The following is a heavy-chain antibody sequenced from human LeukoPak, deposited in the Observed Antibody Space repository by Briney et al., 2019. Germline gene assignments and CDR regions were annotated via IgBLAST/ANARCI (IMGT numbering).Heavy chain of an antibody. V-gene: IGHV4-59*12. CDR2: IDYSGST. J-gene: IGHJ4*02. CDR3: ARATWIQLWLLDY. D-gene: IGHD5-18*01. Sequence: PSETLSLTCTVSGGSISGYYWSWIRQPPGKGLEWIGYIDYSGSTTYNPSLKSRVTISVDTSMNQFSLRLSSVTAADTALYYCARATWIQLWLLDYWGQGTLVTVSS. CDR1: GGSISGYY.